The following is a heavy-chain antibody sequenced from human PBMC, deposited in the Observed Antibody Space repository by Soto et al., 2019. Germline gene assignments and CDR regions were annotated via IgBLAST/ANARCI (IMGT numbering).Heavy chain of an antibody. CDR2: INGDGSST. CDR1: GFTFSSYW. J-gene: IGHJ4*02. V-gene: IGHV3-74*01. CDR3: TRPRCDGPGAPFDD. D-gene: IGHD1-1*01. Sequence: EVQLVDSGGGLVQPGGSLRLSCAVSGFTFSSYWMHWVRQVPGKGLVWVSSINGDGSSTTYADYVKGRFTISRDNAKNTLYLQMNSLGAEDTAVYYCTRPRCDGPGAPFDDWGRGTLVTVSS.